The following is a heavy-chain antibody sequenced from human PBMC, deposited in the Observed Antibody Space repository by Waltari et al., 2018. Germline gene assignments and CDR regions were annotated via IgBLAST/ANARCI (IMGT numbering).Heavy chain of an antibody. J-gene: IGHJ6*03. CDR3: AKGRESSVWFLYHYYFMDV. V-gene: IGHV3-23*01. Sequence: EVELLESGGDLVQRGGSLRLSCVASGFTLRTYAMSRGRQSPGKGLEWVASISGSGGTTDYAESVKGRFTVSRDNSRNTLYLQLRSLGTEDTAVYYCAKGRESSVWFLYHYYFMDVWGRGTTVTVSS. D-gene: IGHD6-19*01. CDR2: ISGSGGTT. CDR1: GFTLRTYA.